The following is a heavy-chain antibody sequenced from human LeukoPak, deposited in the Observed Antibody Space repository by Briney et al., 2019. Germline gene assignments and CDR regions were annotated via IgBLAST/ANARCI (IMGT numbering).Heavy chain of an antibody. J-gene: IGHJ3*02. V-gene: IGHV1-2*04. CDR3: ARGTLTAPRSAIDI. CDR2: INPDSGGT. D-gene: IGHD1-14*01. Sequence: ASVKVSCRASAHTFTSYGISWVRQAPGQGLEWMGWINPDSGGTHYAQNFQGWVTMTRDTSISTAYMELSRLRSDDTAVYYCARGTLTAPRSAIDIWGQGTMVTVSS. CDR1: AHTFTSYG.